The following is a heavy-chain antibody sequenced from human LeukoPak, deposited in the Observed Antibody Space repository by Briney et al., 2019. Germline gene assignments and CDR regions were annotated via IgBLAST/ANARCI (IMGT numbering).Heavy chain of an antibody. V-gene: IGHV3-21*01. D-gene: IGHD5-12*01. CDR1: GFTFSSYS. J-gene: IGHJ4*02. CDR2: ISGVSYYI. CDR3: ARDLVEATTRGIDY. Sequence: GGSLRLSCAASGFTFSSYSMNWVRQAPGQGLEWVSSISGVSYYIYYADSVKGRFTTSRDNAKNSLYLQMNSLRADDTAVYYCARDLVEATTRGIDYWGQGTLVTVSS.